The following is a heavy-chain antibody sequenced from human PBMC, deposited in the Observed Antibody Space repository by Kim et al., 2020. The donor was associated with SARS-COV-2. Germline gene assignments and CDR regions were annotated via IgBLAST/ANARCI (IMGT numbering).Heavy chain of an antibody. Sequence: GGSLRLSCAASGFTFDDYAMHWVRQAPGKGLEWVSGISWNSGSIAYADSVKGRFTISRDNAKNSLYLQMNSLRAEDTAMYYCAKSELVAATTSNYYYGIDLWPQGATVTVSS. J-gene: IGHJ6*02. V-gene: IGHV3-9*01. CDR2: ISWNSGSI. CDR3: AKSELVAATTSNYYYGIDL. CDR1: GFTFDDYA. D-gene: IGHD2-15*01.